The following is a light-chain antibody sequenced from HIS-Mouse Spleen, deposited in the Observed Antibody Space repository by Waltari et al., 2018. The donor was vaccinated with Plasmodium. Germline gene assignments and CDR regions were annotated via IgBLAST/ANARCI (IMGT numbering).Light chain of an antibody. J-gene: IGLJ2*01. Sequence: SYELTQPPSVSVSPGQTASITCSGDKLGDKYACWYQQKPGQSPVLVIYQDSKRPSGIRGRFAGSKSGNTATLTISGTQAMDEADYYCQAWDSSTVVFGGGTKLTVL. V-gene: IGLV3-1*01. CDR1: KLGDKY. CDR2: QDS. CDR3: QAWDSSTVV.